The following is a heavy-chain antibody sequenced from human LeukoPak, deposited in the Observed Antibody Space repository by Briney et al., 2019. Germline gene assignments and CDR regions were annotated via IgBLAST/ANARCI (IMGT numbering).Heavy chain of an antibody. CDR3: ASLGSNSAAPFDI. D-gene: IGHD6-6*01. CDR2: IHSGGST. V-gene: IGHV3-66*01. J-gene: IGHJ3*02. CDR1: GLTVGSNY. Sequence: PGRSLTLACAACGLTVGSNYMSWVRQAAGSGREWVSIIHSGGSTYYADSVKGRFTISRDNSKNTLYLQMNSLRAEDTAVYYCASLGSNSAAPFDIWGQGTMVIVSS.